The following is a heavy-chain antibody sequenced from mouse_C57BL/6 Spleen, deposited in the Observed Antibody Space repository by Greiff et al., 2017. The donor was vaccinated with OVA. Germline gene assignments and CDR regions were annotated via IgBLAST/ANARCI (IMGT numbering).Heavy chain of an antibody. V-gene: IGHV1-72*01. D-gene: IGHD2-4*01. J-gene: IGHJ3*01. CDR2: IDPNSGGT. CDR1: GYTFTSYW. Sequence: VQLQESGAELVKPGASVKLSCKASGYTFTSYWMHWVKQRPGRGLEWIGRIDPNSGGTKYNEKFKSKATLTVDNPSSTAYMQLSSLTSEDSAVYYCARENYDYDGAWFAYWGQGTLVTVSA. CDR3: ARENYDYDGAWFAY.